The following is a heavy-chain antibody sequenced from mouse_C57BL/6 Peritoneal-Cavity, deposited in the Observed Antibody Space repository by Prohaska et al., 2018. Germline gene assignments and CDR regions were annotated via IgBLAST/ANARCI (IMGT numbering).Heavy chain of an antibody. V-gene: IGHV1-75*01. CDR1: GYTFTDYY. D-gene: IGHD2-5*01. J-gene: IGHJ4*01. Sequence: QVQLQQSGPELVKPGASVKISCKASGYTFTDYYINWVKQRPGQGHEWIGRFFAGSGSIYYNEKFKGKTTRTVDKSSITAYLLLSRLASEDSAVYFCARPYSNGAMDYWGQGTSVTVSS. CDR3: ARPYSNGAMDY. CDR2: FFAGSGSI.